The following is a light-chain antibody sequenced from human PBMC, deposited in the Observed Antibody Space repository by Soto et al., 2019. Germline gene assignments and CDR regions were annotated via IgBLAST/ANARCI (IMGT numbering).Light chain of an antibody. Sequence: EMVMTQSPATLSVSPGERATLSCRASQNLSRNFAWYQQQPGQAPRLLIYGASTRATGIPARFSGSWSGTDFTLTITGLQSEYFAVYYCQQDDNWPHTFGQGTKLEIK. J-gene: IGKJ2*01. CDR1: QNLSRN. CDR3: QQDDNWPHT. V-gene: IGKV3-15*01. CDR2: GAS.